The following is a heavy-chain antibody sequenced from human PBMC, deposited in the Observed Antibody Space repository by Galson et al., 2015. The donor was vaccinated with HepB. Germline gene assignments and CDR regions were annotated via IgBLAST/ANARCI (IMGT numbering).Heavy chain of an antibody. D-gene: IGHD3-9*01. Sequence: SLRLSCAASGFTFSSNAMSWVRQAPGKGLEWVSAISGSGGSTYYADSVKGRFTISRDNSKNTLYLQMNSLRAEDTAVYYCAKSGYYDILTGYYKGPLYFDYWGQGTLVTVSS. CDR3: AKSGYYDILTGYYKGPLYFDY. CDR2: ISGSGGST. CDR1: GFTFSSNA. V-gene: IGHV3-23*01. J-gene: IGHJ4*02.